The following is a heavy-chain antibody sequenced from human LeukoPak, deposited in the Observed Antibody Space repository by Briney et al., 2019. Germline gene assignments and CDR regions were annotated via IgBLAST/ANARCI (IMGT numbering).Heavy chain of an antibody. J-gene: IGHJ4*02. D-gene: IGHD3-22*01. Sequence: ASVKVSCKASGFTLAIYSLHWVRQAPGQGLEWMGIIHPTGGRTTYAQRFQGRLTMTRDTSTSTVYMELSSLRSEDTAVYYCARSYQYYYDSGGFHGGGSYFDYWGQGTLVTVSS. CDR3: ARSYQYYYDSGGFHGGGSYFDY. V-gene: IGHV1-46*01. CDR2: IHPTGGRT. CDR1: GFTLAIYS.